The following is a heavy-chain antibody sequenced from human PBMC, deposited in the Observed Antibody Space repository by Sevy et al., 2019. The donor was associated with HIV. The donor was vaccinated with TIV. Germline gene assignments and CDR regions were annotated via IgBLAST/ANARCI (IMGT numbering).Heavy chain of an antibody. V-gene: IGHV2-70*01. CDR2: IDGDDDK. CDR1: GFSLNTSEMS. J-gene: IGHJ3*01. Sequence: SGPTLVKPTQTLTLTCNFSGFSLNTSEMSVSWIRQPPGKAVEWLALIDGDDDKYYNTSLQTRLTISKGTSKHRVVLTMTNMDSIDTATYYCARMRYYMRAFDLWGQGTMVTVSS. CDR3: ARMRYYMRAFDL. D-gene: IGHD3-9*01.